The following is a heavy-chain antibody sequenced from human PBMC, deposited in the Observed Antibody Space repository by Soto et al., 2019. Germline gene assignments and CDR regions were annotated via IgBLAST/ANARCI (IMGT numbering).Heavy chain of an antibody. Sequence: QVQLVQSGAEVKKPGSSVKVSCKASGGTFSSYAISWVRQAPGQGLEWMGGIIPIFGTANYAQKFQGRVTITADESTSTAYMEPSSLRSEDTAVYYCARSIAVAGSYYYYGMDVWGQGTTVTVSS. CDR1: GGTFSSYA. CDR3: ARSIAVAGSYYYYGMDV. CDR2: IIPIFGTA. D-gene: IGHD6-19*01. J-gene: IGHJ6*02. V-gene: IGHV1-69*01.